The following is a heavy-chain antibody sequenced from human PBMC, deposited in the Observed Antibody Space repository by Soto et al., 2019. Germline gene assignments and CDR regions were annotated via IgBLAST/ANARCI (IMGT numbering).Heavy chain of an antibody. Sequence: GGSLRLSCAASGFTFSSYAMHWVRQAPGKGLEYVSAISSNGGSTYYANSVKGRFTISRDNSKNTLYLQMNSLRAEDTAVYYCAKAAGDYGDYDFDYWGQGTLVTGLL. CDR2: ISSNGGST. CDR3: AKAAGDYGDYDFDY. D-gene: IGHD4-17*01. CDR1: GFTFSSYA. J-gene: IGHJ4*02. V-gene: IGHV3-64*01.